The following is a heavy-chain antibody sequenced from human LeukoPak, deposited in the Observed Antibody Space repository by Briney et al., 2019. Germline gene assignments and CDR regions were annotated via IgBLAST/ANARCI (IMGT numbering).Heavy chain of an antibody. D-gene: IGHD6-19*01. CDR3: ARYIAVAGTGWFDP. CDR2: IYYSGST. J-gene: IGHJ5*02. Sequence: SETLSLTCTVSGVSISSYYWSWIRQPPGKGLEWIGYIYYSGSTNYNPSLKSRVTISVDTSKNQFSLKLSSVTAADTAVYYCARYIAVAGTGWFDPWGQGTLVTVSS. CDR1: GVSISSYY. V-gene: IGHV4-59*01.